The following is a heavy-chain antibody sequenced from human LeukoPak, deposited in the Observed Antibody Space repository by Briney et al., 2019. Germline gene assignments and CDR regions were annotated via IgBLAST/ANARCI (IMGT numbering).Heavy chain of an antibody. CDR2: IYHSGST. CDR1: GGSISSGGYS. CDR3: ARVAYSSGYFFDY. Sequence: SETLSLTCAVSGGSISSGGYSWSWIRQPPGKGLEWIGYIYHSGSTYYNPSPKSRVTISVDRSKNQFSLKLSSVTAADTAVYYCARVAYSSGYFFDYWGQGTLVTVSS. J-gene: IGHJ4*02. V-gene: IGHV4-30-2*01. D-gene: IGHD3-22*01.